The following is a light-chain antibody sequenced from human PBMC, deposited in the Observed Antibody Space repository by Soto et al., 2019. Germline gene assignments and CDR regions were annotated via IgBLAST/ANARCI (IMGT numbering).Light chain of an antibody. J-gene: IGLJ2*01. V-gene: IGLV2-14*01. CDR3: SSYTSSSPVV. CDR1: INDVGAYNY. CDR2: DVN. Sequence: QSALTQPASVSGSPGQSITISCTGTINDVGAYNYVSWYQQRPGSAPQLILFDVNNRPSGTSNRFSGSKSGHTAYLTISALQSDDEADYYCSSYTSSSPVVFGGGTKLTVL.